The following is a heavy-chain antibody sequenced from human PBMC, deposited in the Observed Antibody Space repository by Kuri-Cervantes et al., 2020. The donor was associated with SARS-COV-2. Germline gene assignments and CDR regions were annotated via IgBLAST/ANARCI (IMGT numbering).Heavy chain of an antibody. Sequence: GESLKISCAASGFTFSTCAMHWVRQVPGKGLEWVAVISNDGSNKNYTDSVKGRFTISRDNSKNTLYLQLNSLRAEDTAVYYCARDNIVVVPAADKSDFDYWGQGTLVTVSS. D-gene: IGHD2-2*01. V-gene: IGHV3-30-3*01. CDR2: ISNDGSNK. CDR1: GFTFSTCA. J-gene: IGHJ4*02. CDR3: ARDNIVVVPAADKSDFDY.